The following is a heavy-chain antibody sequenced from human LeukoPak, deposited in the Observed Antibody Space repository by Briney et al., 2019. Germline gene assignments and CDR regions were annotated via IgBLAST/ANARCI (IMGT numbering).Heavy chain of an antibody. CDR1: GYTFTGYY. Sequence: ASVKVSCKASGYTFTGYYMHWVRQAPGQGLEWMGWMNPNSGYTGYAQKFQGRATITRDTSISTAYMELSSLRSEDTAVYYCARVAGSIDYWGQGTLVTVSS. J-gene: IGHJ4*02. CDR2: MNPNSGYT. D-gene: IGHD6-19*01. V-gene: IGHV1-8*03. CDR3: ARVAGSIDY.